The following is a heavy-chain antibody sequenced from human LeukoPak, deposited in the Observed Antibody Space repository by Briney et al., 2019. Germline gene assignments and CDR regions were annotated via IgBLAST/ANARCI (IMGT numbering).Heavy chain of an antibody. CDR2: LTASRGDT. J-gene: IGHJ4*02. Sequence: PEGSLRLSCAASGFTFRNFAMNWFRRPPGRELEWVASLTASRGDTYYADSVTGRFTISRDNSKSMLYLQMNSLEAEDAAMYYCARRGYYSDYWGQGTLVTVSS. V-gene: IGHV3-23*01. D-gene: IGHD3-22*01. CDR1: GFTFRNFA. CDR3: ARRGYYSDY.